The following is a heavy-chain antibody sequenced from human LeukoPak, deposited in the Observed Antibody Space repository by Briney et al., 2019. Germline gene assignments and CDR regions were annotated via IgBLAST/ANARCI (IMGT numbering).Heavy chain of an antibody. CDR3: ARDRREKQLWLPLFDS. CDR2: ISYDGSTK. V-gene: IGHV3-30*04. J-gene: IGHJ4*02. D-gene: IGHD5-18*01. CDR1: GFTFSDYT. Sequence: GRSLRLSCAASGFTFSDYTMHWVRQAPGKGLEWVAVISYDGSTKYYADSVKGRFPISRDNSKNALYLQMNSLRAEDTAVYFCARDRREKQLWLPLFDSWGQGALVTVSS.